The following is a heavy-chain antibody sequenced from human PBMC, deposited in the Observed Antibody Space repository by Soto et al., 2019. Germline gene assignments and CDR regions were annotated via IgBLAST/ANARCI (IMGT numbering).Heavy chain of an antibody. CDR1: GFTFSSYA. CDR3: AKDLMKFAAAPYYFDY. CDR2: ISGSGGST. Sequence: GGSLRLSCAASGFTFSSYAMSWVRQAPGKGLEWVSAISGSGGSTYYADSVKGRFTISRDNSKNTLYLQMNSLRAEDTAVYYCAKDLMKFAAAPYYFDYWGQGTLVTVSS. D-gene: IGHD2-2*01. V-gene: IGHV3-23*01. J-gene: IGHJ4*02.